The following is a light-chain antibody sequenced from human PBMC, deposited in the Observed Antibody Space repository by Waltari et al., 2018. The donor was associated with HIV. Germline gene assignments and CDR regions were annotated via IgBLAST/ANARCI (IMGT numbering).Light chain of an antibody. CDR3: ASFASDTTVPV. Sequence: QSALTQPASVSGSPGQSITISCTGTSSDVGGFKLVSWYPQFPGKAPKLVIYEGFMRPSGGSYRFSGSKSGNTAALTIADLQAEDEATYHCASFASDTTVPVFGGGTRLTVL. CDR1: SSDVGGFKL. J-gene: IGLJ2*01. V-gene: IGLV2-14*01. CDR2: EGF.